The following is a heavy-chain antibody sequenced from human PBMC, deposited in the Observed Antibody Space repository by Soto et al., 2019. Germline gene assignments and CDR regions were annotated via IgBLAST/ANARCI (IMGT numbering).Heavy chain of an antibody. J-gene: IGHJ4*02. V-gene: IGHV6-1*01. CDR1: WDNVSSNSAA. CDR3: ARDYYESGGYFDC. CDR2: TYYRSKWNT. Sequence: SQTLSLTCAISWDNVSSNSAAWNWIRQSPSRGLEWLGRTYYRSKWNTDYAVSVNSRITISPDTSKNQFSLQLKSVTPEDTGVYYCARDYYESGGYFDCWGQGNLVTVSS. D-gene: IGHD3-22*01.